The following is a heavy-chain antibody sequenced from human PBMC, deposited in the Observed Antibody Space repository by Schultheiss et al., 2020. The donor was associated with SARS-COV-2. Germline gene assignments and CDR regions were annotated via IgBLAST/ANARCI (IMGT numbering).Heavy chain of an antibody. V-gene: IGHV1-8*03. CDR3: AAGEVVVVPAAIAFDY. CDR1: GGTFSSYA. Sequence: ASVKVSCKASGGTFSSYAISWVRQATGQGLEWMGWMNPNSGNTGYAQKFQGRVTITRDMSTSTAYMELSSLRSEDTAVYYCAAGEVVVVPAAIAFDYWGQGTLVTVSS. CDR2: MNPNSGNT. D-gene: IGHD2-2*02. J-gene: IGHJ4*02.